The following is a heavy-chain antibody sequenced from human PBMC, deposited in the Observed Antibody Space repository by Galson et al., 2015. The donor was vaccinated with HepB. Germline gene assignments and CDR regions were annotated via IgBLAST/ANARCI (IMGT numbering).Heavy chain of an antibody. V-gene: IGHV3-30-3*01. Sequence: SLRLSCAASGFMFTSFALHWLRQAPGKGLEWVAVISYDGNKKYYSDSVKGRFTISRDNSKNALYLQMSSLTTEDTAVYYCARDGYSYGSRYPDYWGQGTLVTVSS. CDR3: ARDGYSYGSRYPDY. D-gene: IGHD5-18*01. CDR2: ISYDGNKK. CDR1: GFMFTSFA. J-gene: IGHJ4*02.